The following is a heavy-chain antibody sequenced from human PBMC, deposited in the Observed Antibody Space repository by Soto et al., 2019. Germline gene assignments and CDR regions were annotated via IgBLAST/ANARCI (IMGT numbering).Heavy chain of an antibody. V-gene: IGHV3-23*01. CDR3: ARLQDPYSSGWLEVY. D-gene: IGHD6-19*01. J-gene: IGHJ4*02. CDR1: GFTFSSYD. CDR2: VSGSGGST. Sequence: GGSLRLSCAASGFTFSSYDMSWVRQAPGKGLEWVSAVSGSGGSTYYADSVKGRFTISRDNSKNTLYPQMSSLRADDTAVYYCARLQDPYSSGWLEVYWGQGTLVTVSS.